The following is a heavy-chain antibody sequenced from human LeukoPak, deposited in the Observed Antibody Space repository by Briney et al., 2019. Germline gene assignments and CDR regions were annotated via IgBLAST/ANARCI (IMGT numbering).Heavy chain of an antibody. CDR3: ARGRYCSGDNCHNIYYYYMDV. CDR2: ISAYNGNT. Sequence: ASVKVSCKASGYTFTSYGISWVRQAPGQGLEWMGWISAYNGNTNYAQKLQGRVTMTTDTSTSTAYMELRSLRSDDTAVYYCARGRYCSGDNCHNIYYYYMDVWGKGTTVTISS. J-gene: IGHJ6*03. V-gene: IGHV1-18*01. CDR1: GYTFTSYG. D-gene: IGHD2-15*01.